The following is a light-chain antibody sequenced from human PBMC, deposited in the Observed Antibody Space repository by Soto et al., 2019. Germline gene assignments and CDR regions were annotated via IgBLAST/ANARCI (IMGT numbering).Light chain of an antibody. J-gene: IGLJ2*01. CDR2: DVS. CDR3: SSYTSSSTLV. V-gene: IGLV2-14*01. CDR1: SSDVGGYNY. Sequence: QSALTQPASVSGSPGQSITISCTGTSSDVGGYNYVSWYQQHPGRAPKLMIYDVSNRPSGVSNRFSASKSGNTASLTISGRQAEAEADYYCSSYTSSSTLVFGGGTKLTVL.